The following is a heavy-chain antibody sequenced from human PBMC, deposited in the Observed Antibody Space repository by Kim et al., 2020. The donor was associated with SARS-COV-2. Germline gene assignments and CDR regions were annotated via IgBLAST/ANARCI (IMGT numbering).Heavy chain of an antibody. D-gene: IGHD3-10*01. V-gene: IGHV1-24*01. CDR1: GYTLTELS. CDR2: FDPEDGET. Sequence: ASVKVSCKVSGYTLTELSMHWVRQAPGKGLEWMGGFDPEDGETIYAQKFQGRVTMTEDTSTDTAYMELSSLRSEDTAVYYCATASMVREKIPFGLYYYYGMDVWGQGTTVTVSS. CDR3: ATASMVREKIPFGLYYYYGMDV. J-gene: IGHJ6*02.